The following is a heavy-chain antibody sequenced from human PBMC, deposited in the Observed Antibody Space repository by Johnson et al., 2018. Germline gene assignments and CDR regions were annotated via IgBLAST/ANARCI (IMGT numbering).Heavy chain of an antibody. CDR3: AKLTISMIAPYYYGMDV. CDR2: ISGNGGST. Sequence: VQLVESGGGLVQXGGSLRLXCAASGFTFSSYAMSWVRQAPGKGLEGVSAISGNGGSTYYADSVKGRFTMSSDNSKNTLYLQMNSLRAEAPAVYYCAKLTISMIAPYYYGMDVWGQGTTVTVSS. V-gene: IGHV3-23*04. CDR1: GFTFSSYA. D-gene: IGHD3-22*01. J-gene: IGHJ6*02.